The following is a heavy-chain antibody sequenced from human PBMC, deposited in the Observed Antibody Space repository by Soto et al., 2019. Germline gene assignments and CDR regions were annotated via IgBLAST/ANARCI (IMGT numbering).Heavy chain of an antibody. Sequence: GASVKVSCKASGYTFTSYGISWVRQAPGQGLEWMGWISAYNGNTNYAQKLQGRVTMTTDTSTSTAYMELRSLRSDDTAVYYCARDSLGYCSSTSCYDWFDPWGRGTLVTVSS. V-gene: IGHV1-18*01. J-gene: IGHJ5*02. CDR2: ISAYNGNT. D-gene: IGHD2-2*01. CDR3: ARDSLGYCSSTSCYDWFDP. CDR1: GYTFTSYG.